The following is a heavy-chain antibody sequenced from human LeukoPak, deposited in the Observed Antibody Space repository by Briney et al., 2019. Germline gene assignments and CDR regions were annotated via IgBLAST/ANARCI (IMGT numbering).Heavy chain of an antibody. D-gene: IGHD6-19*01. CDR3: ARGTSRGSRYGFDS. Sequence: GGSLRLSCAASEFTFSSYSMNWVRQAPGKGLEWVSYITNSGNSKSYADSVKGRFTISRDNAKNSLYLQMNSLRAEDTAMYYCARGTSRGSRYGFDSWGQGILVTVTS. V-gene: IGHV3-48*01. J-gene: IGHJ5*01. CDR2: ITNSGNSK. CDR1: EFTFSSYS.